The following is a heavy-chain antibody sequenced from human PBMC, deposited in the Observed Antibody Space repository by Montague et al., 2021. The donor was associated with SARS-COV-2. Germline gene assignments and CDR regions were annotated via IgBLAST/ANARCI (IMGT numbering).Heavy chain of an antibody. J-gene: IGHJ6*02. Sequence: SETLSLTCMVSGASIRSYSWSWIRQPPGKGLEWIGYIHDSGSTKYNPSLESRVTISVDTPKNQISLRLTSVSAADTAVYYCARHRCSDTNCYSTYYYYGMDVWGQGTTVTVSS. CDR2: IHDSGST. D-gene: IGHD2-2*01. CDR1: GASIRSYS. CDR3: ARHRCSDTNCYSTYYYYGMDV. V-gene: IGHV4-59*08.